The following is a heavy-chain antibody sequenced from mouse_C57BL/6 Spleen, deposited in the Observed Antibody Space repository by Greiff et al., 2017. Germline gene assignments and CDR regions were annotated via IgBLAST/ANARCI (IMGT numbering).Heavy chain of an antibody. V-gene: IGHV1-69*01. Sequence: VQLQQPGAELVMPGASVKLSCKASGYTFTSYWMHWVKQRPGQGLEWIGEIDPSDSYTNYNQKFKGKSTLTVDKSSSTAYMQLSSLTSEDSAVYYCASRGYYYGSSYYFDYWGQGTTLTVSS. D-gene: IGHD1-1*01. CDR1: GYTFTSYW. CDR3: ASRGYYYGSSYYFDY. J-gene: IGHJ2*01. CDR2: IDPSDSYT.